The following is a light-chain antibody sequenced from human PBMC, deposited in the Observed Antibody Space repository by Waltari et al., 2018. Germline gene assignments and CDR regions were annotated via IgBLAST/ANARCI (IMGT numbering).Light chain of an antibody. Sequence: ETVVTQSPATLSMSPGERATLSCRTSQSIGSSLAWYQQRPGQAPRLLIYRAATRATGIPDRLSGSGSETEFTLTISSLQSEDIAVYYCQQYNNWPPGTFGEGTKVEI. CDR2: RAA. CDR1: QSIGSS. V-gene: IGKV3-15*01. J-gene: IGKJ1*01. CDR3: QQYNNWPPGT.